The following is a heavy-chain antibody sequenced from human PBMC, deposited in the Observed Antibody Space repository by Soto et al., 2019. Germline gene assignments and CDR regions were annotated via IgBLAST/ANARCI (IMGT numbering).Heavy chain of an antibody. D-gene: IGHD3-22*01. J-gene: IGHJ5*02. CDR3: ALTGKFYYYDNSCLPFAP. CDR2: IYYSGST. CDR1: GGSISGYY. V-gene: IGHV4-59*01. Sequence: SETLSLTCTVSGGSISGYYWSWIRQSPGKGLEWIGYIYYSGSTNYNPSLRSRVTILVDTSKNQFSLKLSSVTAADTAVYFCALTGKFYYYDNSCLPFAPSGQETLVTVSS.